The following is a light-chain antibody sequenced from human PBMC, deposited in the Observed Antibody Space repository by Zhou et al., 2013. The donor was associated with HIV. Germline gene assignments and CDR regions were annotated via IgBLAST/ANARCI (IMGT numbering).Light chain of an antibody. V-gene: IGKV1-5*01. CDR1: QSITIY. J-gene: IGKJ1*01. Sequence: DIQLTQSPSFLSPSIGDSVTITCRASQSITIYLNWYQQKLGKAPKLLIYGASSLQSGVPSRFSGSGSGTDFTLTISSLQPDDFATYYCQQYNSYSLTFGQGTKVEIK. CDR3: QQYNSYSLT. CDR2: GAS.